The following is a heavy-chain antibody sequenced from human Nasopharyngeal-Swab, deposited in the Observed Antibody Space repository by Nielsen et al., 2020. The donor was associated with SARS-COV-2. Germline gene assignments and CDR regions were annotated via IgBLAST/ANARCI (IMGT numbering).Heavy chain of an antibody. CDR1: GDIVSSNSAA. J-gene: IGHJ3*02. V-gene: IGHV6-1*01. CDR2: TYYRSKWYN. CDR3: ARESASSGWSDDAFDI. Sequence: SETLSLTCAISGDIVSSNSAAWNWIRQSPSRGLEWLGRTYYRSKWYNDYAVSVKSRITINPDTSKNQFSLQLNSVTPEDTAVYYCARESASSGWSDDAFDIWCQGTMVTVPS. D-gene: IGHD6-19*01.